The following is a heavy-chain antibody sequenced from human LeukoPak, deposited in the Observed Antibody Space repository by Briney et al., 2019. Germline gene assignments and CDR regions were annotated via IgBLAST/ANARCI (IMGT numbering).Heavy chain of an antibody. CDR3: AKGGSGWYLYYFDY. Sequence: PGGSLRLSCAASGFTFSSYAMSWVRQAPGKGLEWVSAISGSGGSTYYADSVRGRFTISRDDSKNTLYLQMNSLRAEDTAVYYCAKGGSGWYLYYFDYWGQGTLVTVSS. CDR1: GFTFSSYA. D-gene: IGHD6-19*01. CDR2: ISGSGGST. V-gene: IGHV3-23*01. J-gene: IGHJ4*02.